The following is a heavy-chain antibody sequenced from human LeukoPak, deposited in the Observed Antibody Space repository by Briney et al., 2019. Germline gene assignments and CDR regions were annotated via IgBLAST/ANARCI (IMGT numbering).Heavy chain of an antibody. Sequence: GASVKVSCKASGYTFTSYGISWVRQAPGQGLEWMGWISAYNGNTNYAQKLQGRVTMTTDTSTSTAYMELRSLRSDDTAVYYCARAESGWAIAARRLPTDYWGQGTLVTVSS. CDR3: ARAESGWAIAARRLPTDY. CDR2: ISAYNGNT. CDR1: GYTFTSYG. V-gene: IGHV1-18*01. J-gene: IGHJ4*02. D-gene: IGHD6-6*01.